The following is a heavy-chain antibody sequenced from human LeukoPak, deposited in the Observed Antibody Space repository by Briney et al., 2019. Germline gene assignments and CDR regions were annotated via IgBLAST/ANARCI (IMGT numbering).Heavy chain of an antibody. J-gene: IGHJ3*02. CDR1: GFTFDDYA. CDR3: AKDISVDFWSGSLFGAFDI. Sequence: PGGSLRLSCAASGFTFDDYAMHWVRQAPGKGLEWVSGISWNSGSIGYADSVKGRFTISRDNAKNSLYLQMNSLRAEDMALYYCAKDISVDFWSGSLFGAFDIWGQGTMVTVSS. CDR2: ISWNSGSI. V-gene: IGHV3-9*03. D-gene: IGHD3-3*01.